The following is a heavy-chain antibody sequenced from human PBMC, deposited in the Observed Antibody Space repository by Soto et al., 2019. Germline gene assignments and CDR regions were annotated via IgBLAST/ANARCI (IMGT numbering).Heavy chain of an antibody. V-gene: IGHV1-46*01. J-gene: IGHJ4*02. CDR1: GYTFTSYY. Sequence: ASVKVSCKASGYTFTSYYMHWVRQAPGQGLEWMGIINPSGGSTSYAQKFQGRVTMTRDTSTSTVYMELSSLRSEDTAVYYCARERITIFAVVSRPDYWGQGTVVTVS. CDR2: INPSGGST. D-gene: IGHD3-3*01. CDR3: ARERITIFAVVSRPDY.